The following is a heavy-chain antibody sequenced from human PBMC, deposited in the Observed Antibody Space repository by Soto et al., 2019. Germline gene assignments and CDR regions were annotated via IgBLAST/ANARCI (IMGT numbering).Heavy chain of an antibody. D-gene: IGHD5-12*01. Sequence: QVQLQESGPGLVKPSETLSLTCTVSGDSIRSYYWTWIRQPPGKGLELIGYIYYSGSTRYNPSLKSRVTISVDMSNNQFSLKLSSVIAADTAVYYCARAYGGFDNGLDVWGQGTAVTVSS. CDR2: IYYSGST. CDR3: ARAYGGFDNGLDV. J-gene: IGHJ6*02. V-gene: IGHV4-59*01. CDR1: GDSIRSYY.